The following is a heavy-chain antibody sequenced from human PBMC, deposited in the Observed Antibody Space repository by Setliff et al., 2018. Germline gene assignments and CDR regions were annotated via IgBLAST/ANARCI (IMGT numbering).Heavy chain of an antibody. D-gene: IGHD6-19*01. Sequence: GGSLRLSCAASGFTFNSYGMHWVRQAPGKGLEWVAFIRSDGSNKYYADSMKGRFTISRDNSKNMLYLQMNSLRAEDTAMFYCAKNGRQWLGDAFDIWGQGTMVT. CDR2: IRSDGSNK. CDR1: GFTFNSYG. V-gene: IGHV3-30*02. CDR3: AKNGRQWLGDAFDI. J-gene: IGHJ3*02.